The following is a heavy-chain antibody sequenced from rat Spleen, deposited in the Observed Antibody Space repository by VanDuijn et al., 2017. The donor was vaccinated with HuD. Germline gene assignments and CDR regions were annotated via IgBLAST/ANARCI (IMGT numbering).Heavy chain of an antibody. J-gene: IGHJ2*01. Sequence: EVQLVESGGGLVQPGRSLKLSCAASGFSFSKFGMAWVRQAPTKGLEWVASISTGGGNTYYRDSVKGRFTISRDNAKSSLYLQMDSLRSEDTATYYCTRDRILRSTGFDYWGQGVMVTVSS. CDR1: GFSFSKFG. V-gene: IGHV5S13*01. D-gene: IGHD1-6*01. CDR2: ISTGGGNT. CDR3: TRDRILRSTGFDY.